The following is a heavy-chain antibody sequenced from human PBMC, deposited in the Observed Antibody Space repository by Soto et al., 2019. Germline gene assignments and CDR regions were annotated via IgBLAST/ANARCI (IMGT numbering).Heavy chain of an antibody. J-gene: IGHJ6*03. CDR3: ARDPGNWGGYYYYMDV. D-gene: IGHD7-27*01. CDR1: GDSVSSNSAA. Sequence: SETLSLTCAISGDSVSSNSAAWNWIRQSPSRGLEWLGRTYYRSKWYNDYAVSVKSRITINPDTSKNQFSLQLNSVTPEDTAVYYCARDPGNWGGYYYYMDVWGKGTTVTVSS. CDR2: TYYRSKWYN. V-gene: IGHV6-1*01.